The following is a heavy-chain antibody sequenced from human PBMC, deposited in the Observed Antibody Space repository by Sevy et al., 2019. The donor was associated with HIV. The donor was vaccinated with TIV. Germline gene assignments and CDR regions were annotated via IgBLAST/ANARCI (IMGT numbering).Heavy chain of an antibody. J-gene: IGHJ6*02. V-gene: IGHV3-9*01. D-gene: IGHD3-22*01. CDR3: AKARGGYRNHYYYPMDV. CDR2: ISYNSGSI. CDR1: GFNFDEFA. Sequence: GGSLRLSCAASGFNFDEFAIQWVRQAPGKGLEWVSGISYNSGSIGYADSVKGRFNISRDNAKKSLYLQMNSLRIEDTALYYCAKARGGYRNHYYYPMDVWGQGTTVTVSS.